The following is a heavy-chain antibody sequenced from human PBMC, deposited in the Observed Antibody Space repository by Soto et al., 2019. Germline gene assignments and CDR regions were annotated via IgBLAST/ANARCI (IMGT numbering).Heavy chain of an antibody. CDR2: ISAYNGNT. Sequence: ASVKVSCKASGYTFTSYGISWVRQAPGQGLEWMGWISAYNGNTNYAQKLQGRVTMTTDTSTSTAYMELRSLRSDDTAVYYCASLRVGYCTSTSCAADYYYYMDVWGKGTTVTVSS. V-gene: IGHV1-18*01. CDR3: ASLRVGYCTSTSCAADYYYYMDV. CDR1: GYTFTSYG. J-gene: IGHJ6*03. D-gene: IGHD2-2*01.